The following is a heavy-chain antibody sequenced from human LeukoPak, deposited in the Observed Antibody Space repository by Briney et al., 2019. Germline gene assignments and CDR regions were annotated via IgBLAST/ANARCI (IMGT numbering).Heavy chain of an antibody. CDR3: ARESSGYYRLDY. J-gene: IGHJ4*02. Sequence: GGSLRLSCTASGFSFSRSGMHWVRQAPGKGLEWVAVIWYDGSNKYYADSVKGRFTISRDNSKNTLYLQMNSLRAEDTAVYYCARESSGYYRLDYWGQGTLVTVSS. CDR1: GFSFSRSG. CDR2: IWYDGSNK. D-gene: IGHD3-22*01. V-gene: IGHV3-33*08.